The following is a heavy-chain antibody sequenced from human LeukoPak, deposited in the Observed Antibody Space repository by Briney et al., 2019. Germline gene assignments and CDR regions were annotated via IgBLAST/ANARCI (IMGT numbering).Heavy chain of an antibody. V-gene: IGHV3-74*01. D-gene: IGHD3-10*01. CDR3: ARDIVIGSGSCLD. CDR2: INSDDSRT. J-gene: IGHJ4*02. Sequence: GGSLRLSCAASGFTFSAFWMHWVRQAPGKGLVWVSRINSDDSRTTYADSVKGRFTISRDNAKNTLYLQMNSLRVEDTAVYYCARDIVIGSGSCLDWGQGTLVTVSS. CDR1: GFTFSAFW.